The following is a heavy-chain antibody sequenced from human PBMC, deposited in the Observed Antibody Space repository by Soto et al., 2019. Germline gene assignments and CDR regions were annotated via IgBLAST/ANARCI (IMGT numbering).Heavy chain of an antibody. J-gene: IGHJ3*02. Sequence: GASVRGSRKTSGFSFTISSMEWVRQGRGQRLVWVGWIVVGSGNTNYAQKFQERVTITRDMSTSTAYMELSSLRSEDTAVYYCAAVDYDFWSGYYIGPVGDAFDIWGQGTMVTVSS. V-gene: IGHV1-58*02. CDR2: IVVGSGNT. CDR3: AAVDYDFWSGYYIGPVGDAFDI. D-gene: IGHD3-3*01. CDR1: GFSFTISS.